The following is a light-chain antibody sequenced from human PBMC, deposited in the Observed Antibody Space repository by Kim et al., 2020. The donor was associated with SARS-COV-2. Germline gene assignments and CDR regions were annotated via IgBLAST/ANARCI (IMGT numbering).Light chain of an antibody. CDR3: QQSYSAPYT. V-gene: IGKV1-39*01. CDR1: QSISGY. CDR2: AAS. J-gene: IGKJ2*01. Sequence: ASVGDRVTITCRASQSISGYLNWYQQKPGKAPNLLIYAASNLHDGVPSRFSGSGFGTDFTLTIRSLQPEDLATYYCQQSYSAPYTFGQGTKVEIK.